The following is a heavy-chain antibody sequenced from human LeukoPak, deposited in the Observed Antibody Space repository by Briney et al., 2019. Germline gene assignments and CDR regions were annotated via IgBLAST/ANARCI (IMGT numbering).Heavy chain of an antibody. Sequence: GESLEIFCKGSGYSFTSYWIGWVRQMPGKGLEWMGIIYPGDSDTRYSPSFQGQVTISADKSISTAYLQWSSLKASDTAMYYCARSIAAAGTLGYFQHWGQGTLVTVSS. V-gene: IGHV5-51*01. D-gene: IGHD6-13*01. CDR2: IYPGDSDT. CDR1: GYSFTSYW. J-gene: IGHJ1*01. CDR3: ARSIAAAGTLGYFQH.